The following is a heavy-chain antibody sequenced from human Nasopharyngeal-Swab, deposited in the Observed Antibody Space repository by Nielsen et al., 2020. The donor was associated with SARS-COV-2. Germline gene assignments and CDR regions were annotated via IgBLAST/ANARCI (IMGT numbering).Heavy chain of an antibody. CDR2: FSYTGIT. Sequence: SETLSLTCTVSGGSTSCGSIRRYYWSWIRQPPGKGLEWIGYFSYTGITNYNPSLKSRVTISVDMSKNQFSLKLSSVAAADTAVYYCAREVVGGLVDSWGQGTLVTVSS. V-gene: IGHV4-61*01. CDR1: GGSTSCGSIRRYY. CDR3: AREVVGGLVDS. J-gene: IGHJ4*02. D-gene: IGHD1-26*01.